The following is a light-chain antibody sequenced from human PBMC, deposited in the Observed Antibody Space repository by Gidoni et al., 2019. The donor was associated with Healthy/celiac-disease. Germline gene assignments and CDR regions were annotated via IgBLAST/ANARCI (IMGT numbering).Light chain of an antibody. CDR1: SSNIGNNY. CDR3: GTWDSSLSAGV. CDR2: DNN. V-gene: IGLV1-51*01. Sequence: QSVLTQPPSGSAAPGQKVTISCSGSSSNIGNNYVSWYQQLPGTAPKLLIYDNNKRPSGIPDRFSGSQSGTSATLGITGLQTGDEADYYCGTWDSSLSAGVFGGGTKLTVL. J-gene: IGLJ2*01.